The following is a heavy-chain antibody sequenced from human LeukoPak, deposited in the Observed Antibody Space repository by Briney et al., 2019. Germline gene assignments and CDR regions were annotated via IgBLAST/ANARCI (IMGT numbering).Heavy chain of an antibody. CDR3: ARVHCGGDCYARSYWYFDL. V-gene: IGHV4-28*05. D-gene: IGHD2-21*02. CDR1: GYSISSSNW. CDR2: IYYSGSI. Sequence: SDTLSLTCAVSGYSISSSNWWGWIRQPPGKGLEWIGYIYYSGSIYYNPSLKSRVTMSVDTSKNQFSLKLSSVTAVDTAVHYCARVHCGGDCYARSYWYFDLWGRGTLVTVSS. J-gene: IGHJ2*01.